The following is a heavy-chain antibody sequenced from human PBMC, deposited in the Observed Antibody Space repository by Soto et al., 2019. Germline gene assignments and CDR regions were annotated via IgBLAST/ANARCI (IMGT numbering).Heavy chain of an antibody. Sequence: GGSLRLSCAASGFTFSSYGMHWVRQAPGKGLEWVAVISYDGSNKYYADSVKGRFTISRDNSKNTLYLQMNSLRAEDTAVYYCAKNGALNSSSWSPNFDYWGQGTLVTVPS. CDR3: AKNGALNSSSWSPNFDY. V-gene: IGHV3-30*18. CDR2: ISYDGSNK. D-gene: IGHD6-13*01. J-gene: IGHJ4*02. CDR1: GFTFSSYG.